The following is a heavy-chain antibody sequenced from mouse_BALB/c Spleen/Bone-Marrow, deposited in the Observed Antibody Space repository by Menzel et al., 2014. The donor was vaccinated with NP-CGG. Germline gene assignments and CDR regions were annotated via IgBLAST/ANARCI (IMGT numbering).Heavy chain of an antibody. CDR2: IYPGSGNT. J-gene: IGHJ4*01. CDR1: GYTFTDYY. CDR3: ANLGRYAMDY. Sequence: QVQLQQSGPELVKTGASVKISCKASGYTFTDYYINWVKQKPGQGLEWIGWIYPGSGNTKYNEKFKGKATLTVDTSSSTAYMQLSNLTSEDTADYFCANLGRYAMDYWGQGTSVTISS. D-gene: IGHD3-1*01. V-gene: IGHV1-84*02.